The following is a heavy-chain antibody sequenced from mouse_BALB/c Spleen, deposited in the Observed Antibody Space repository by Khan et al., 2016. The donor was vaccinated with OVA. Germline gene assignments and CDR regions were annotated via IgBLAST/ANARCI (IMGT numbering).Heavy chain of an antibody. CDR2: ISYSGST. Sequence: EVQLQESGPGLVKPSQSLSLTCTVTGYSITSDYAWNWIRQFPGNKLEWMGYISYSGSTSYNPSLKSRISITRDTSKNQFFPQLNSVTTEDTATDYCARSRPNPSITSGFFDYWGQGTTLTVSS. J-gene: IGHJ2*01. V-gene: IGHV3-2*02. D-gene: IGHD1-2*01. CDR1: GYSITSDYA. CDR3: ARSRPNPSITSGFFDY.